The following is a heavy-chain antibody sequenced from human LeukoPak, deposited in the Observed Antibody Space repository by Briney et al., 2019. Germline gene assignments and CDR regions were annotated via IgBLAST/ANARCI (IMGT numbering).Heavy chain of an antibody. CDR3: ARDRGGDSSGWVDY. D-gene: IGHD6-19*01. J-gene: IGHJ4*02. CDR1: GYTFTSYG. V-gene: IGHV1-18*01. CDR2: ISAYNGNT. Sequence: GSVTVSCKASGYTFTSYGISWVRQALGQGLEWMGWISAYNGNTNYAQKLQGRVTMTTDTSTSTAYMELRSLRSDDTAVYYCARDRGGDSSGWVDYWGQGTLVTVSS.